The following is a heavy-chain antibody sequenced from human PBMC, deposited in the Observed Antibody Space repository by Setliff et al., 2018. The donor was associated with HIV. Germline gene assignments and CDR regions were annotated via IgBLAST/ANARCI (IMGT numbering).Heavy chain of an antibody. J-gene: IGHJ5*02. V-gene: IGHV3-33*05. Sequence: GGSLRLSCAASGFTFNTHAMHWVRQVPGKGLEWVALISFDGNDKYYADSVKGRFTISRDDSKNTLYLQMNSLRAEDTAVYYCASPVFYGGNSSWGQGTLVTVSS. CDR1: GFTFNTHA. CDR3: ASPVFYGGNSS. CDR2: ISFDGNDK. D-gene: IGHD4-17*01.